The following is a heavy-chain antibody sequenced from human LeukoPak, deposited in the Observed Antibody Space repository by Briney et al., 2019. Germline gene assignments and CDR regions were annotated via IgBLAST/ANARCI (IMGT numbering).Heavy chain of an antibody. D-gene: IGHD2-2*01. Sequence: ASVKVSCKASGYTFTGYPLNWVRQAPGQGLEWMGWINTNTGNPTYARGFTGRFVFSLDTSVSTAYLHISSLKAEDTAVYYCAREYCTSTRCYRNWFDPWGQGTLVTVSS. CDR3: AREYCTSTRCYRNWFDP. V-gene: IGHV7-4-1*02. CDR2: INTNTGNP. CDR1: GYTFTGYP. J-gene: IGHJ5*02.